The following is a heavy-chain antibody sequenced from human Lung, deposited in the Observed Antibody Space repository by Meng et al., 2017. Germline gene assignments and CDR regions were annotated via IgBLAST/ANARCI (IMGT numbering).Heavy chain of an antibody. J-gene: IGHJ4*02. CDR3: ARGPTTMAHDFDY. CDR1: GGSISAYY. Sequence: QVQLQQWGAGRLKPSETLYLTFFVSGGSISAYYWSWIRQPPGKGLEWLGEINHRGSTNYNPSLESRATISVDTSQNNLSLKLSSVTAADSAVYYCARGPTTMAHDFDYWGQGTLVTVSS. D-gene: IGHD4-11*01. V-gene: IGHV4-34*01. CDR2: INHRGST.